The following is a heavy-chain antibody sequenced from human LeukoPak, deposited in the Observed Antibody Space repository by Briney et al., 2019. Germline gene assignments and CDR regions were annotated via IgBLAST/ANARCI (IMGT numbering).Heavy chain of an antibody. CDR3: ARSNWKYYFDF. Sequence: PSQTLSLTCTVSGGSINSGDYYWSWIRQPPGKGLEWIGYIYSSGSTYYNPSLKSRLTMSLDTSKSQSSLKESSVTAADTAVYHCARSNWKYYFDFWGQGTLVTVSS. CDR1: GGSINSGDYY. J-gene: IGHJ4*02. V-gene: IGHV4-30-4*08. D-gene: IGHD1-1*01. CDR2: IYSSGST.